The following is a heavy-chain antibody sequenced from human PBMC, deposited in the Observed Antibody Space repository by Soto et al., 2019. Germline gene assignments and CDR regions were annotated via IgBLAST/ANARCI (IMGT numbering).Heavy chain of an antibody. CDR1: GGSISSYY. D-gene: IGHD6-6*01. CDR3: ARSGIAARRSKWFDP. V-gene: IGHV4-59*01. CDR2: IYYSGST. Sequence: SETLSLTCTVSGGSISSYYWSWIRQPPGKGLEWIGYIYYSGSTNYNPSLKSRVTISVDTSKNQFSLKLSSVTAADTAVYYCARSGIAARRSKWFDPWGQGTLVTVSS. J-gene: IGHJ5*02.